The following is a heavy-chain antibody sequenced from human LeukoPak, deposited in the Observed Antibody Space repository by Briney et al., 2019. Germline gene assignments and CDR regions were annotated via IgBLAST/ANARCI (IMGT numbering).Heavy chain of an antibody. J-gene: IGHJ4*02. Sequence: SETLSLTCTVSGASVSGSPYYWGWVRQPPGTGLEWIGSIYSSGSTYYNASLQSRVTISIETSKNQISLRLNSVTAADTAIYYCAKSGGYGLIDYWGQGTLVTVSS. V-gene: IGHV4-39*01. D-gene: IGHD1-26*01. CDR3: AKSGGYGLIDY. CDR2: IYSSGST. CDR1: GASVSGSPYY.